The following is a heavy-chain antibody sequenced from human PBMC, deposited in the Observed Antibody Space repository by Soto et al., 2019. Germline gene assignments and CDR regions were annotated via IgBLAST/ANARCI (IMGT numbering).Heavy chain of an antibody. Sequence: SETLSLTCAVSGYSISLGYYWGWIRQPPGKGLEWIGNIHYSGSTYYMPSLRSRVTLSVDTSKNQFSLRLTSVAAEDTAVYYCARHEGNGNVWPLDYWGQGILVTVSS. V-gene: IGHV4-38-2*01. CDR3: ARHEGNGNVWPLDY. D-gene: IGHD2-8*01. CDR1: GYSISLGYY. CDR2: IHYSGST. J-gene: IGHJ4*02.